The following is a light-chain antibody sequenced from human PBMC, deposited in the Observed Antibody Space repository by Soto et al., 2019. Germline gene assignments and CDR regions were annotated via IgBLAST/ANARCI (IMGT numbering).Light chain of an antibody. CDR1: NSNIGTNT. Sequence: QSVLTQPPSASGTPGQRVTISCSGPNSNIGTNTVAWYQQYPGTAPKLLIYNNSQRPSGVPDRFSGSKSGTTASLAISGLQSEDEADYYCAAWDDSLNGVLIGGGTKLTVL. CDR2: NNS. V-gene: IGLV1-44*01. CDR3: AAWDDSLNGVL. J-gene: IGLJ2*01.